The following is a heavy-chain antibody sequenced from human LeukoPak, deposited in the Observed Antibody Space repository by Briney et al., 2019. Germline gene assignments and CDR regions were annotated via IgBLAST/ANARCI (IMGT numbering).Heavy chain of an antibody. V-gene: IGHV3-30*02. CDR2: IRYDGSNK. CDR3: ARESSYYYDSSGYYYPHWYYYYYMDV. Sequence: PGGSLRLSCAASGFTFSSYGMHWVRQAPGKGLEWVAFIRYDGSNKYYADSVKGRFTISRDNSKNTLYLQMNSLRAEDTAVYYCARESSYYYDSSGYYYPHWYYYYYMDVWGKGTTVTVSS. J-gene: IGHJ6*03. CDR1: GFTFSSYG. D-gene: IGHD3-22*01.